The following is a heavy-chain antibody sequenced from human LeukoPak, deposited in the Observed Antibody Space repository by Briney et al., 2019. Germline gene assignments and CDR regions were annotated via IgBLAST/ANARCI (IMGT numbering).Heavy chain of an antibody. V-gene: IGHV3-30*18. CDR1: GFTFSSYG. CDR2: ISYDGSNK. D-gene: IGHD1-26*01. CDR3: AKGDGSYYQDAFDI. J-gene: IGHJ3*02. Sequence: GGSLRLSCAASGFTFSSYGMSWVRQAPGKGLEWVAVISYDGSNKYYADSVKGRFTISRDNSKNTLYLQMNSLRAEDTAVYYCAKGDGSYYQDAFDIWGQGTMVTVSS.